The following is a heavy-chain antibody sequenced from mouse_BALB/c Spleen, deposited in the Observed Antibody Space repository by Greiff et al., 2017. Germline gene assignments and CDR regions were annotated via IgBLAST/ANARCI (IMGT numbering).Heavy chain of an antibody. V-gene: IGHV5-17*02. Sequence: EVHLVESGGGLVQPGGSRKLSCAASGFTFSSFGMHWVRQAPEKGLEWVAYISSGSSTIYYADTVKGRFTISRDNPKNTLFLQMTSLRSEDTAMYYCAKNYYEGYAMDYWGQGTSVTVSS. CDR2: ISSGSSTI. D-gene: IGHD1-1*01. CDR1: GFTFSSFG. CDR3: AKNYYEGYAMDY. J-gene: IGHJ4*01.